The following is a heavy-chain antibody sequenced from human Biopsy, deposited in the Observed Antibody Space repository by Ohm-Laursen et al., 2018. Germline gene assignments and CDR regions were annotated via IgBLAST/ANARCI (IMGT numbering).Heavy chain of an antibody. V-gene: IGHV4-4*07. Sequence: SQTLSLTCTVSGDSIRNYYWSWIRQAAGKGLEWIGHIYTIGDTTYNPSLESRVTMSLDTSKNQFSLKMTSLTAADTAVYFCAREDEGLLRALDLWGQGTMVTVSS. D-gene: IGHD3-3*01. CDR2: IYTIGDT. J-gene: IGHJ3*01. CDR3: AREDEGLLRALDL. CDR1: GDSIRNYY.